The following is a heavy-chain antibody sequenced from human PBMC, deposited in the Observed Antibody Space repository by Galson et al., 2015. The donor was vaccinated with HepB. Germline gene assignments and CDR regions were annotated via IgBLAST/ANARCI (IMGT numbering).Heavy chain of an antibody. CDR1: GGSISSYF. CDR3: ARVGGSGDSYLEALDY. J-gene: IGHJ4*02. D-gene: IGHD3-10*01. V-gene: IGHV4-59*01. Sequence: TLSLTCTVSGGSISSYFWSWIRQPPGKGLEWIGYIYYSGSTNYNPSLKSRVAISIDASKNYFSLKLSSVTAADTAMYYCARVGGSGDSYLEALDYWGQGTLVTVSS. CDR2: IYYSGST.